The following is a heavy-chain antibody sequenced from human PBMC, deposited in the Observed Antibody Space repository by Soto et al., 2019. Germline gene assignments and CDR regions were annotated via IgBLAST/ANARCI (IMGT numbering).Heavy chain of an antibody. Sequence: QVRLVQSGAEVKKPGSSVKLSCKVSGGNSNSYSIAWARQAPGQGLQWLGTIVPLSGTPNHAQQFQPRVTITADTSTNTAYLELSSLRSEDTAIYYCARDWRQMSRGGVFDYWGQGSLVTISS. D-gene: IGHD3-16*01. J-gene: IGHJ4*02. CDR2: IVPLSGTP. CDR3: ARDWRQMSRGGVFDY. CDR1: GGNSNSYS. V-gene: IGHV1-69*06.